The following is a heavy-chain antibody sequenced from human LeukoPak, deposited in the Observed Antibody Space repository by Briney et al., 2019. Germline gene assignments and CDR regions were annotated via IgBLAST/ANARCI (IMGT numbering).Heavy chain of an antibody. V-gene: IGHV3-21*01. Sequence: GGSLRLSCAASGFTFSSYSMNWVRQAPGQGLEWVSSISSSSTYIYYADSVKGRFTISRDNAKNSLYLQMNSMRAEDTAVYYCARDLGIAVALDYWGQGTLVTVSS. D-gene: IGHD6-19*01. CDR3: ARDLGIAVALDY. J-gene: IGHJ4*02. CDR2: ISSSSTYI. CDR1: GFTFSSYS.